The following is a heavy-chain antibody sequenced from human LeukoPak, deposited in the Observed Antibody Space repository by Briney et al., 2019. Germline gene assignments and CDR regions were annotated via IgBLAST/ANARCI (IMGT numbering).Heavy chain of an antibody. Sequence: GGSLRLSCAASGFTFRSYAMSWVRQAPGKGLEWVSGISGSGGSRSYADSVQGRFTISRDNSRNTLPLQMNSLGAEDTALYYCAKDILSSGSYYSNFDSWGQGTLVTVSS. V-gene: IGHV3-23*01. CDR1: GFTFRSYA. J-gene: IGHJ4*02. CDR3: AKDILSSGSYYSNFDS. D-gene: IGHD1-26*01. CDR2: ISGSGGSR.